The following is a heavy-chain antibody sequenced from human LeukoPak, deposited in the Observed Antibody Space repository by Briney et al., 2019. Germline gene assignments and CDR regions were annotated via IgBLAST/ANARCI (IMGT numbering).Heavy chain of an antibody. CDR1: GYSFKNYW. Sequence: GESLKISCKGSGYSFKNYWIAWVRQMPGKGLEWMGIIYPGDSDTRYSPSFQRQVTISPDQSISPAYLRSSSLKASDTAMYYCARRSGRQKACSGGSCPSSIDYWGQGTLVTVSS. V-gene: IGHV5-51*01. CDR3: ARRSGRQKACSGGSCPSSIDY. CDR2: IYPGDSDT. D-gene: IGHD2-15*01. J-gene: IGHJ4*02.